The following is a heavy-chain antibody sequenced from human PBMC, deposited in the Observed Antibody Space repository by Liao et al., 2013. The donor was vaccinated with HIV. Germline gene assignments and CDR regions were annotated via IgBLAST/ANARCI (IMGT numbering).Heavy chain of an antibody. J-gene: IGHJ4*01. Sequence: QVRMQESGPGLVRPSDTLSLTCTVSGDSMNTNYWTWIRQPAGKGLECLGRVSAGGYSTYSPSLRGRVTMSVDTFRSQLSLNLMSVTAADTAVYFCARGFSAPRDTYRLDFWGPESWSPCPQ. CDR3: ARGFSAPRDTYRLDF. CDR1: GDSMNTNY. V-gene: IGHV4-4*07. CDR2: VSAGGYS. D-gene: IGHD3-16*02.